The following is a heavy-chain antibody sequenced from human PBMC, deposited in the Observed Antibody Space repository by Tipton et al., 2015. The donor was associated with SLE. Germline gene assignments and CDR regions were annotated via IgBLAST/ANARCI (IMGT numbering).Heavy chain of an antibody. Sequence: TLSLTCTVSGGSISSHFWGWIRQPPGKGLEWIWSIYHTGRADYNPSPQSRVTLSVDTSKNQFSLKLTSVTATETAVYYCARVIGGSGGSGWYHPDFWGQGTLVTVSS. CDR3: ARVIGGSGGSGWYHPDF. J-gene: IGHJ4*02. CDR2: IYHTGRA. CDR1: GGSISSHF. V-gene: IGHV4-59*08. D-gene: IGHD6-19*01.